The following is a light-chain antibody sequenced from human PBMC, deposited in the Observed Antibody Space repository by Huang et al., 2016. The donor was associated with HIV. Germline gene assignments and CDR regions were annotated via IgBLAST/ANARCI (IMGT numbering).Light chain of an antibody. CDR2: GVS. J-gene: IGKJ1*01. CDR1: QTVTTY. Sequence: DIQMTQSPSSLSASVGDRVTITCRASQTVTTYLNWYQQKSGHAPKLLIYGVSTRQSEVPSRFSGGKSGTDFILTIDSLQPEDFATYYCQQSHTFPLTFGQGTTVAVK. V-gene: IGKV1-39*01. CDR3: QQSHTFPLT.